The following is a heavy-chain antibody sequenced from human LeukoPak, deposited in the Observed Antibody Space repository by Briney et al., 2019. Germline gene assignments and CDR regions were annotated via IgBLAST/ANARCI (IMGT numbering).Heavy chain of an antibody. CDR1: GGTFSSHV. Sequence: ASVKVSCKASGGTFSSHVISWVRQAPGQGLEWMGWINPNSGGTNYAQKFQGRVTMTRDTSISTAYMELSRLRSDDTAVYYCARDQDYGFDYWGQGTLVTVSS. V-gene: IGHV1-2*02. CDR3: ARDQDYGFDY. D-gene: IGHD4-17*01. CDR2: INPNSGGT. J-gene: IGHJ4*02.